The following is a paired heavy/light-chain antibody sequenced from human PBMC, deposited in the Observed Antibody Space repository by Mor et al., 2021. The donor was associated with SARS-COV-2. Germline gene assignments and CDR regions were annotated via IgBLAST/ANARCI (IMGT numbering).Heavy chain of an antibody. J-gene: IGHJ4*02. CDR1: GFIFSSYA. V-gene: IGHV3-23*01. CDR2: ISGDGGST. Sequence: EVQLLESGGGLVQPGGSLRLSCAASGFIFSSYAMSWVRQAPGKGLEWVSTISGDGGSTYYADSLKGRFTISRDNSKSTLYLQINSLRAEDTVLYYCARGGGSSWTTGSDFDYWGQGTLVTVSS. CDR3: ARGGGSSWTTGSDFDY. D-gene: IGHD6-13*01.
Light chain of an antibody. CDR1: QGISSY. Sequence: DIQLTQSPSFLSASVGDRVTITCRASQGISSYLAWYQQKPGKAPKLLIYAASTLQSGVPSSFSGSGSGTEFTLTISSLQPEDFATYYCQQFNNYPITFGQGTRLEIK. CDR3: QQFNNYPIT. CDR2: AAS. V-gene: IGKV1-9*01. J-gene: IGKJ5*01.